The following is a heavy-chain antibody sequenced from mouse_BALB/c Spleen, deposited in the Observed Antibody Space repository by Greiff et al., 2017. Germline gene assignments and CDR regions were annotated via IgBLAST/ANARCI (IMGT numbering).Heavy chain of an antibody. Sequence: VQRVESGPGLVAPSQSLSITCTVSGFSLTSYGVHWVRQPPGKGLEWLGVIWAGGSTNYNSALMSRMSISTANSKSQVFLKMNSLQTDDTAMYYCARYGNSFDYWGQGTTLTVSS. CDR2: IWAGGST. D-gene: IGHD2-10*02. CDR1: GFSLTSYG. CDR3: ARYGNSFDY. V-gene: IGHV2-9*02. J-gene: IGHJ2*01.